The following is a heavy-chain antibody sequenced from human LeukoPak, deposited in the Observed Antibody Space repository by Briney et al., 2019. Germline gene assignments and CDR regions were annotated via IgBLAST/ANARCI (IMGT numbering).Heavy chain of an antibody. CDR3: AKDLGDFGELPYFDY. D-gene: IGHD1-26*01. Sequence: PGGSLRLSCAASGFTFSSYAMSWVRQAPGKGLEWVSAISGSGDSTYYADSVKGRFTISRDNSKNTLYLQMNSRRAEDMAVYYCAKDLGDFGELPYFDYWGQGTLVTVSS. CDR2: ISGSGDST. V-gene: IGHV3-23*01. CDR1: GFTFSSYA. J-gene: IGHJ4*02.